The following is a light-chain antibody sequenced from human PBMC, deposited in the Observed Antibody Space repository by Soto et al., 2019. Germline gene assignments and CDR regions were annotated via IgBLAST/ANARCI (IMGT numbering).Light chain of an antibody. CDR2: DTS. J-gene: IGKJ4*01. Sequence: DIQLTQSPSSVSASVGDRVTITCRASQRIGTWLAWYQQKPGQAPKFLIYDTSILQSGVPSRFIGGVSGTEFTLTISSLEPEDFATYYCQQANSFPLSFGGGTKVE. CDR1: QRIGTW. V-gene: IGKV1-12*01. CDR3: QQANSFPLS.